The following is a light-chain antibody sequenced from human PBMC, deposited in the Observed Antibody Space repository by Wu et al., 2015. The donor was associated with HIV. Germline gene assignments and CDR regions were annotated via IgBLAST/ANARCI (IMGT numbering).Light chain of an antibody. CDR3: QQLNSFPLT. J-gene: IGKJ5*01. CDR2: DAS. V-gene: IGKV1-12*01. Sequence: AWYQRDTRQSPRRVLIYDASTLTTGVSSRFSGSGSGTDFTLTISGLQREDFAIYFCQQLNSFPLTFGLGSRLEI.